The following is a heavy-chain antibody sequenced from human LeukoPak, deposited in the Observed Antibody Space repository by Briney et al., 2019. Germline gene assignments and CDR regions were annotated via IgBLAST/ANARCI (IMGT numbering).Heavy chain of an antibody. CDR2: INPNSGGT. CDR1: GYTFTGYY. V-gene: IGHV1-2*02. CDR3: ARPVKSTVTAAPEVGY. Sequence: ASVKVSCKASGYTFTGYYMHWVRQAPGQGLEWMGWINPNSGGTNHAQKFQGRVTMTRDTSISTAYMELSRLRSDDTAVYYCARPVKSTVTAAPEVGYWGQGTLVTVSS. D-gene: IGHD2-21*02. J-gene: IGHJ4*02.